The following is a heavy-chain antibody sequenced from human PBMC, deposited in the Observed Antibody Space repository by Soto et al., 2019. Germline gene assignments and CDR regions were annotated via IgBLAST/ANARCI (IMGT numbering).Heavy chain of an antibody. CDR3: ARRKERSGPYYLDL. CDR2: MNPNNGNA. J-gene: IGHJ4*02. D-gene: IGHD6-25*01. Sequence: ASVKVSCKASGYAFTSYGVSWLRQAPGQGLEWVGWMNPNNGNAGFAQKFRGRINMTRNTSISTAYLELSSLRSDDSAVYFCARRKERSGPYYLDLWGQGTQVTVSS. V-gene: IGHV1-8*02. CDR1: GYAFTSYG.